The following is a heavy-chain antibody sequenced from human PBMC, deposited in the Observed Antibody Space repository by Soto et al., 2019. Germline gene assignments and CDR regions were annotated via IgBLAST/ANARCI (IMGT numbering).Heavy chain of an antibody. V-gene: IGHV4-39*01. D-gene: IGHD1-26*01. J-gene: IGHJ3*02. CDR2: IYYSGST. CDR1: GGSISSSSYY. CDR3: ARHAVVGGHDAFDI. Sequence: QLQLQESGPGLVKPSETLSLTCTVSGGSISSSSYYWGWIRQPPGKGLEWIGSIYYSGSTYYNPSLKSRVTISVDTSKNQFSLKLSSVTAADTAVYYCARHAVVGGHDAFDIWGQGTMVTVSS.